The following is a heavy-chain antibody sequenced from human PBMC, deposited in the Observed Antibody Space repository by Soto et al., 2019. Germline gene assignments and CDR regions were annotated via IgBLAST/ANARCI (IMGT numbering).Heavy chain of an antibody. J-gene: IGHJ6*02. CDR3: GRDLCGYCGVHCYLLYV. CDR2: LYNTGST. CDR1: GASISRYY. D-gene: IGHD2-21*02. Sequence: SETLSLPCTVSGASISRYYWSWIRQSPGKRLEWIGYLYNTGSTIYNPSLKSRVTISVDTSKHQFSRKMDSVTGADTAVYDCGRDLCGYCGVHCYLLYVWSRRSTVTVS. V-gene: IGHV4-59*01.